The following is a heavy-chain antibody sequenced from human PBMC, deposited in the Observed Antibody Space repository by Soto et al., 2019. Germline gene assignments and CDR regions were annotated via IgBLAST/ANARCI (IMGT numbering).Heavy chain of an antibody. D-gene: IGHD6-25*01. CDR2: IFYSGST. CDR1: GGSISSDY. CDR3: VTGGGGYRFDS. V-gene: IGHV4-59*01. Sequence: TSETLSLTCTVSGGSISSDYWSWIRQPPGRGLEWIGYIFYSGSTNYNPSLKSRVTMSADRSKNHFSLNLTSVTAADTAVYYCVTGGGGYRFDSWGQGTLVTV. J-gene: IGHJ4*02.